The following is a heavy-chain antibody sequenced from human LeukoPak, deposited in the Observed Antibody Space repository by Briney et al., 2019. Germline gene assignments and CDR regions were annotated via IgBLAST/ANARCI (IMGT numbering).Heavy chain of an antibody. Sequence: ASVKVSCKASGYTFTSYYMHWVRQAPGQGLEWMGIINPSGGSTSYAQKFQGRVTMTRDTSTSTVYMGLSSLRSEDTAVYYCARDGDYGGTFSGYYFDYWGQGTLVTVSS. J-gene: IGHJ4*02. D-gene: IGHD4-23*01. CDR2: INPSGGST. CDR1: GYTFTSYY. CDR3: ARDGDYGGTFSGYYFDY. V-gene: IGHV1-46*01.